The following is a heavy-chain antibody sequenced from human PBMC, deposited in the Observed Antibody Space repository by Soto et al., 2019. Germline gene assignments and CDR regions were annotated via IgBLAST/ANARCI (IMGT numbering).Heavy chain of an antibody. CDR1: GGSISSYY. CDR3: AREGGNSSSQDDAFDI. V-gene: IGHV4-59*01. Sequence: PSETLSLTCTVSGGSISSYYWSWIRQPPGKGLEWIGYIYYSGSTNYNPSLKSRVTISVDTSKNQFSLKLSSVTAADTAVYYCAREGGNSSSQDDAFDIWGQGTMVTVS. D-gene: IGHD6-6*01. CDR2: IYYSGST. J-gene: IGHJ3*02.